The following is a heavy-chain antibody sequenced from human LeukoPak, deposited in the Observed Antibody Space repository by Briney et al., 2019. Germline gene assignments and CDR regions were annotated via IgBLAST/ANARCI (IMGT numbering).Heavy chain of an antibody. CDR3: AKDLDGSGTYSADH. D-gene: IGHD3-10*01. Sequence: GGSLRLSCAASGFXVSSNYISWVRQAPGKGLEWVSVIYSGGTYYADSVKGRFTISRDNSKNTLYLQMNSLTAEDTAVYYCAKDLDGSGTYSADHWGQGTPVTVSS. J-gene: IGHJ4*02. CDR1: GFXVSSNY. CDR2: IYSGGT. V-gene: IGHV3-53*01.